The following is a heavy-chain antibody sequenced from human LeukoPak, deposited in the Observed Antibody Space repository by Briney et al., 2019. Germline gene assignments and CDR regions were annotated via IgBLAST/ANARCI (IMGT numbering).Heavy chain of an antibody. Sequence: SGPTLVNPTQTLTLTCTFSGFSLSTSGVGVGWIRQPPGKALEWLALIYWNDDKRYSPSLKSRLTITKDTSKNQVVLTMTNMDPVDTATYYCAHRRRGAVTMVRGVRGSPNVELDYWGQGTLVTVSS. D-gene: IGHD3-10*01. CDR1: GFSLSTSGVG. V-gene: IGHV2-5*01. CDR3: AHRRRGAVTMVRGVRGSPNVELDY. J-gene: IGHJ4*02. CDR2: IYWNDDK.